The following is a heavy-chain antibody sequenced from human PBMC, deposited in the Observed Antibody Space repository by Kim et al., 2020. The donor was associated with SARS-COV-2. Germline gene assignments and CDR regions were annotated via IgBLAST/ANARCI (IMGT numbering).Heavy chain of an antibody. J-gene: IGHJ4*02. D-gene: IGHD3-10*01. CDR3: ARAAHYYGSGTDLDY. V-gene: IGHV3-21*06. Sequence: DSVKGRFTMARYNAKNTLYLQMKSLRAEDTAVYYCARAAHYYGSGTDLDYWGQGTLVTVSS.